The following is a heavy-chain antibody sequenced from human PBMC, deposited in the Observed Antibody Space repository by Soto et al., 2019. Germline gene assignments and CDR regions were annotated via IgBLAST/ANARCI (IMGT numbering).Heavy chain of an antibody. CDR3: ARGRNSGWYGAYYYYGMDV. V-gene: IGHV4-34*01. Sequence: SETLSLTXAVYGGSFSGYYWSWIRQPPGKGLEWIGEINHSGSTNYNPSLKSRVTISVDTSKNQFSLKLSSVTAADTAVYYCARGRNSGWYGAYYYYGMDVWGQGTTVTVSS. CDR1: GGSFSGYY. J-gene: IGHJ6*02. CDR2: INHSGST. D-gene: IGHD6-19*01.